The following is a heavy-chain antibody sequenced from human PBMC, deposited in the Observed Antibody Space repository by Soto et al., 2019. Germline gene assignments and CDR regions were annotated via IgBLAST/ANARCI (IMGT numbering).Heavy chain of an antibody. J-gene: IGHJ6*02. CDR2: IDPSDSYT. Sequence: GESRKISCKVSGYSFTSYGISWVRQMPGKGLEWMGRIDPSDSYTNYSPSFQGHVTISADKSISTAYLQWSSLKASDNAMYYCARKCGGGSGSAKTSYYYYGMDVWGQGTMCTVSS. D-gene: IGHD2-15*01. V-gene: IGHV5-10-1*01. CDR1: GYSFTSYG. CDR3: ARKCGGGSGSAKTSYYYYGMDV.